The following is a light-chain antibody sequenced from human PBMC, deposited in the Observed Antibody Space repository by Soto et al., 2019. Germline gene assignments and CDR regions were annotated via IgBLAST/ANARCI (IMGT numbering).Light chain of an antibody. V-gene: IGKV1-27*01. CDR2: GAS. CDR3: QNYNRAPWT. CDR1: EDISNY. J-gene: IGKJ1*01. Sequence: DIQMTQSPSSLSASVGVRVIITCRASEDISNYLAWYQQKPGKVPKLLIYGASTLQSGVPSRFSGSGSGTDFTLTISSLQTEDVATYYCQNYNRAPWTFGQGTKVESK.